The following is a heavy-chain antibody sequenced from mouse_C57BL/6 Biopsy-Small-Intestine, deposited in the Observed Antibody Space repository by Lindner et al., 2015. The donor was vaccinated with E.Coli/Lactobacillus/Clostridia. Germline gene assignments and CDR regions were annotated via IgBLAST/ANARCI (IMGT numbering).Heavy chain of an antibody. CDR2: ISAHNGKT. J-gene: IGHJ4*01. V-gene: IGHV1-84*01. D-gene: IGHD1-3*01. CDR1: GYTFNNYG. Sequence: SVKVSCKTSGYTFNNYGINWVRQAPGQGLEWTGWISAHNGKTRYAQNFQGRLSMTTDTSTRTAYMELTSLTSDDTAMYYCVRDVRLFGVVPAGDFWGQGTLVSVSS. CDR3: VRDVRLFGVVPAGDF.